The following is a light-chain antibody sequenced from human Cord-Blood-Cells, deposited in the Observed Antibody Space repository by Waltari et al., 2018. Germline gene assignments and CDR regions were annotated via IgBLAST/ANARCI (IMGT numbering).Light chain of an antibody. CDR2: EVS. CDR3: SSYTSSSTRV. V-gene: IGLV2-14*01. J-gene: IGLJ3*02. Sequence: QSALTQPASVSGSPVPSITTSCTGPCSDVGGDNYVSWYHQHPGKAPQLMIYEVSNRPSGVSNRFSGSKSDNTASLTISGLQAEDEADYYCSSYTSSSTRVFGGGTKLTVL. CDR1: CSDVGGDNY.